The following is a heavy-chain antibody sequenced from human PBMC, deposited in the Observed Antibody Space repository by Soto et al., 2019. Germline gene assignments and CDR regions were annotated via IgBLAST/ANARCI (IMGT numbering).Heavy chain of an antibody. D-gene: IGHD2-21*01. CDR1: GCSIRDYF. Sequence: GESRKSCYAAAGCSIRDYFMRWRRQAPGKGLEWVSYIGPYGNSIYYADSVKGRFTISRDDATKSLHLHMNSLRTDDTAVYYCARDDHTYGVYWGQGTPVTVSS. CDR3: ARDDHTYGVY. CDR2: IGPYGNSI. V-gene: IGHV3-11*01. J-gene: IGHJ4*02.